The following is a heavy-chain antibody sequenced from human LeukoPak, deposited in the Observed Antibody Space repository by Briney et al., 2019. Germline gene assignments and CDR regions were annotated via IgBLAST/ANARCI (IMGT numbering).Heavy chain of an antibody. D-gene: IGHD6-13*01. CDR1: GGSISSYY. Sequence: SETLSLTCTVSGGSISSYYWSWIRQPPGKGLEWIGYINYSGSTNYDPSLRSRVTMSVDTSKNQFSLKLNSVTAADTAVFYCARVRYSSSWYFFDYWGQGTLVTVSS. J-gene: IGHJ4*02. CDR3: ARVRYSSSWYFFDY. CDR2: INYSGST. V-gene: IGHV4-59*08.